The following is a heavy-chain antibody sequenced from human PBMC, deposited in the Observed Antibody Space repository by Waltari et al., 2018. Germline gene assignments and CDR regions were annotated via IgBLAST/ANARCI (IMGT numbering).Heavy chain of an antibody. D-gene: IGHD2-2*01. Sequence: EVQLVESGGGLIQPGGSLRLSCAASGFTVSSNYMSWVRQAPGKGLEWGSVIYSGGSTYYADSVKGRCTISRDNSKNTLYLQMNSLRAEDTAVYYCARVGSPRQYYYFDYWGQGTLVTVSS. CDR1: GFTVSSNY. CDR3: ARVGSPRQYYYFDY. V-gene: IGHV3-53*01. J-gene: IGHJ4*02. CDR2: IYSGGST.